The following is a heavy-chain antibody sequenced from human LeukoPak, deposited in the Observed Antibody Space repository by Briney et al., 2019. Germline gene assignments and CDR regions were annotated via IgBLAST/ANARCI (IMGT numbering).Heavy chain of an antibody. CDR1: GGSISSYY. J-gene: IGHJ4*02. D-gene: IGHD6-19*01. Sequence: SETLSLTCTVSGGSISSYYWSWIRQPPGKGLEWIGYIYYSGSTNYNPSLKSRVTISVDTSKNQFSLKLSSVTAADTAVYYCARGSGWYLYWGQGTLVSVSS. CDR2: IYYSGST. V-gene: IGHV4-59*08. CDR3: ARGSGWYLY.